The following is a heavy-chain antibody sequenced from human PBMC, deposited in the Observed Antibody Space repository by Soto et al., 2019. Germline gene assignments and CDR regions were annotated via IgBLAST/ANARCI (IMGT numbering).Heavy chain of an antibody. CDR2: LNTYGNT. J-gene: IGHJ5*02. V-gene: IGHV4-4*07. CDR3: GRESGETWDYEAS. Sequence: PSETLSLTCTVSGGSISSCRWSWIRQPAGKGLEWIGRLNTYGNTHYNPSLKSLVTVSVDTSRNQFFLTLRSVTAADSAVYHCGRESGETWDYEASWGQGTPVTVSS. CDR1: GGSISSCR. D-gene: IGHD1-7*01.